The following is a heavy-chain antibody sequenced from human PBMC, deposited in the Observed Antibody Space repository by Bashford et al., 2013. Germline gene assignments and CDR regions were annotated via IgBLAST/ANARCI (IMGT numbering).Heavy chain of an antibody. Sequence: WVRQAPGQGLEWMGRIIPILAIANYAQNFQGRVTITADKSMTTAYMELSSLRSEDTAVYYCARTDSGDYSDFTLDYWGQGTLVTVSS. V-gene: IGHV1-69*02. D-gene: IGHD4-11*01. CDR2: IIPILAIA. J-gene: IGHJ4*02. CDR3: ARTDSGDYSDFTLDY.